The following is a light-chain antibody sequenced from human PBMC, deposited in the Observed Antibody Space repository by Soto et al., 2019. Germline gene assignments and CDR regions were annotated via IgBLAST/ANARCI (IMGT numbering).Light chain of an antibody. Sequence: DIQMTQSPSSLSASVGDRVTITFRASQSISPYLNFYQQKPGKAPNLLIYSASILESGVPSRFSGSGSGTEFTLTISSLQPDDFATYYCQHYNSYSEAFGQGTKVDIK. J-gene: IGKJ1*01. CDR2: SAS. V-gene: IGKV1-5*01. CDR1: QSISPY. CDR3: QHYNSYSEA.